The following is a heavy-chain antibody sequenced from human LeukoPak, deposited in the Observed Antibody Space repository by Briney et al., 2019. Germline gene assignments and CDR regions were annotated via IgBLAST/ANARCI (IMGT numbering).Heavy chain of an antibody. CDR1: GFTFDDYA. Sequence: PGGSLRLSCAASGFTFDDYAMHWVRQAPGKGVEWVSGISWNSGSIVYADSVKGRFTISSDNAKNSLYLQMNSLRAEDMALYYCAKGIGYSYGGNWFDPWGQGTLVTVSS. J-gene: IGHJ5*02. CDR3: AKGIGYSYGGNWFDP. D-gene: IGHD5-18*01. V-gene: IGHV3-9*03. CDR2: ISWNSGSI.